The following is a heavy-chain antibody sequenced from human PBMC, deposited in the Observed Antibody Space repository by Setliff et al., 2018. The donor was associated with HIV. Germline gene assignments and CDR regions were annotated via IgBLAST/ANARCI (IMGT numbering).Heavy chain of an antibody. J-gene: IGHJ4*02. D-gene: IGHD5-18*01. V-gene: IGHV1-2*02. CDR1: GGTLSKYA. CDR3: ARSDDLDAALVP. CDR2: VDPKSGDS. Sequence: ASVKVSCKASGGTLSKYAIIWVRQAPGQGLEWMGWVDPKSGDSNYAPRFEDRVTMTRDSSISTVYVELNRLRSDDTAVYYCARSDDLDAALVPWGQGSLVTVSS.